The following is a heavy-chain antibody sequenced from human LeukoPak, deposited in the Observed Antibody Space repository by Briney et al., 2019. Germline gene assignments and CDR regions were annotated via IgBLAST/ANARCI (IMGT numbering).Heavy chain of an antibody. CDR3: ASTSGSYFTSAEYFQH. Sequence: SETLSLTCTVSGASVSSSYWSWIRQPPGKGLEWIGYIYYSGSTNYNPSLKSRVIISVDTSQNQFSLRLSSVTAADTAVYYCASTSGSYFTSAEYFQHWGQGTLVTVSS. J-gene: IGHJ1*01. D-gene: IGHD3-10*01. CDR1: GASVSSSY. V-gene: IGHV4-59*02. CDR2: IYYSGST.